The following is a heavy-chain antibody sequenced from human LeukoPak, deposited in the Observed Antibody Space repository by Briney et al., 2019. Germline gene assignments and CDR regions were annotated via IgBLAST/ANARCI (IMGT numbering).Heavy chain of an antibody. CDR3: ARGYCSGGSCYSAYYYYGMDV. D-gene: IGHD2-15*01. V-gene: IGHV3-13*01. Sequence: GGSWRLSFAASEFTFISYDMHWVRKATGKGLKWVSAIGTAGDTYYPGSVKGRFTISRENAKNSLYLQMNSLRAGDTAVYYCARGYCSGGSCYSAYYYYGMDVWGQGTTVTVSS. CDR1: EFTFISYD. J-gene: IGHJ6*02. CDR2: IGTAGDT.